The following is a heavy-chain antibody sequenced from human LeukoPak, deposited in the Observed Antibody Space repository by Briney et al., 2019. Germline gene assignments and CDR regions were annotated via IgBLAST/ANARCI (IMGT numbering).Heavy chain of an antibody. CDR1: GGTFSSYA. D-gene: IGHD3-22*01. J-gene: IGHJ6*03. V-gene: IGHV1-69*05. CDR2: IIPIFGTA. Sequence: SVKVSCKASGGTFSSYAISWVRQAPGQGLEWMGGIIPIFGTANYAQKFQGRVTITTDESTSTAYMELSSLRSEDTAVYYCARDGGRLTMTHYYYMDVWGKGTTVTVSS. CDR3: ARDGGRLTMTHYYYMDV.